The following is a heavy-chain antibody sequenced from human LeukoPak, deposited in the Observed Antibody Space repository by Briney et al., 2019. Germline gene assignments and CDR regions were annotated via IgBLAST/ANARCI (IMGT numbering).Heavy chain of an antibody. D-gene: IGHD2-8*01. CDR3: ARDLRYCTNGVCSTGYFDY. CDR2: IYYSGST. J-gene: IGHJ4*02. CDR1: GGSISSGGYY. V-gene: IGHV4-31*03. Sequence: SETLSLTCTVSGGSISSGGYYWSWIRQHPGKGLEWIGYIYYSGSTYYNPSLKSRVTISVDTSKNQFSLKLSSVTAADTAVYSCARDLRYCTNGVCSTGYFDYWGQGTLVTVSS.